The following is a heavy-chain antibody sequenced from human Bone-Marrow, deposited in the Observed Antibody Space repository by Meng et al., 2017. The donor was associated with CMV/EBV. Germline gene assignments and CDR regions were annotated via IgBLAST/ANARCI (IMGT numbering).Heavy chain of an antibody. D-gene: IGHD5-18*01. CDR3: ARLGYSYGDV. CDR2: INHSGST. J-gene: IGHJ6*02. CDR1: GGSFSGYY. Sequence: SETLSRTCAVYGGSFSGYYWSWIRQPPGKGLEWIGEINHSGSTNYNPSLKSRVTISVDTSKNQFSLKLSSVTAADTAVYYCARLGYSYGDVWGQGPTVTVPS. V-gene: IGHV4-34*01.